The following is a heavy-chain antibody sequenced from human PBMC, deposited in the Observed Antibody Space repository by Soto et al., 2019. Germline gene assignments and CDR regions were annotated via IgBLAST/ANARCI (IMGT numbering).Heavy chain of an antibody. Sequence: PSETLSLTCAVSGGSISSSNWWSWVRQPPGKGLEWIGEIYHSGGTNYNPSLKSRVTISVDKSKNQFSLKLGSVTAADTAVYYCARLWFGEYSNYYYYGMDVWGQGTTVTVSS. CDR2: IYHSGGT. CDR1: GGSISSSNW. J-gene: IGHJ6*02. V-gene: IGHV4-4*02. CDR3: ARLWFGEYSNYYYYGMDV. D-gene: IGHD3-10*01.